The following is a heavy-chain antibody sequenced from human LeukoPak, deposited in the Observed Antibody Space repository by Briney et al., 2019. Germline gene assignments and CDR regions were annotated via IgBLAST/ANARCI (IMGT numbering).Heavy chain of an antibody. D-gene: IGHD2-2*01. J-gene: IGHJ4*02. Sequence: GGSLRLSCAASGLTFTDFWMNWVRLAPGRGLEWLANINPYGTEKYYVDSVKGRFAISRDNAKNEVYLEMNSLRAEDTGVYYFSGRDSSRSPRAYWGQGALVSVSS. CDR3: SGRDSSRSPRAY. V-gene: IGHV3-7*01. CDR1: GLTFTDFW. CDR2: INPYGTEK.